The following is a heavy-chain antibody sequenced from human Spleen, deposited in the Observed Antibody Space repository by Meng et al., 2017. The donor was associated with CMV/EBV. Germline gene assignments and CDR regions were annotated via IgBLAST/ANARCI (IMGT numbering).Heavy chain of an antibody. J-gene: IGHJ6*02. V-gene: IGHV3-74*01. CDR1: GFTLSLYW. D-gene: IGHD2-21*01. CDR3: TGPGVWYYGMDV. Sequence: GGSLRLSCAASGFTLSLYWLHWVRQVPGKGLVWVSRINSDGSMTDYADSVKGRFTISRDNANDTLFLQMNSLRVEDTAVYYCTGPGVWYYGMDVWGQGTTVTVSS. CDR2: INSDGSMT.